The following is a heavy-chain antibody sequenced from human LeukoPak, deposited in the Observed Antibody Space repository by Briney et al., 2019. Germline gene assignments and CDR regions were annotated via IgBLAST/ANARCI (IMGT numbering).Heavy chain of an antibody. J-gene: IGHJ4*02. V-gene: IGHV1-2*02. D-gene: IGHD6-13*01. CDR3: ARVNGYSISFFDY. Sequence: ASVKVSCKASGYTFTGYYMHWVRQAPGQGLEWMGWINPNSGGTNYAQKFQGRVTMTRDTSISTAYMELSRLRSDDTAVYYCARVNGYSISFFDYWGQGTLVTVSS. CDR2: INPNSGGT. CDR1: GYTFTGYY.